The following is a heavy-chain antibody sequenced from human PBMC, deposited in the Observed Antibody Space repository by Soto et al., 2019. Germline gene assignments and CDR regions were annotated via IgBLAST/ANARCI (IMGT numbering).Heavy chain of an antibody. Sequence: PGGSLRLSCAASGFTFSSYAMHWFRQAPGKGLEWVAVISYDGSNKYYADSVKGRFTISRDNSKNTLYLQMNSLRAEDTAVYYCASVNQPHFDYWGQGTLVTVSS. CDR1: GFTFSSYA. CDR3: ASVNQPHFDY. D-gene: IGHD3-16*02. CDR2: ISYDGSNK. V-gene: IGHV3-30-3*01. J-gene: IGHJ4*02.